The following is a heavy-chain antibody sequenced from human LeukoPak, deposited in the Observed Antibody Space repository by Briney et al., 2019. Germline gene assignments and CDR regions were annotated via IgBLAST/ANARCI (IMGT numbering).Heavy chain of an antibody. J-gene: IGHJ4*02. D-gene: IGHD3-3*01. CDR1: GGSISISYYY. Sequence: PSETVSLTCTVSGGSISISYYYWGWIRQPPGKGLEWIGSIYYSGSTYYIPSLKSRVTKSVDTSKNQFSLKLRSVTAADTAVYYCARGRAYYDFWSGYYTLDYWGQGTLVTVSS. V-gene: IGHV4-39*01. CDR3: ARGRAYYDFWSGYYTLDY. CDR2: IYYSGST.